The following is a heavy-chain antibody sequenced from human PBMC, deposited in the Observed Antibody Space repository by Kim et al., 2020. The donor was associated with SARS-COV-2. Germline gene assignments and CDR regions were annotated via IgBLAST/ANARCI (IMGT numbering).Heavy chain of an antibody. J-gene: IGHJ6*02. Sequence: SVKVSCKASGGTFSSYAISWVRQAPGQGLEWMGGIIPIFGTANYAQKFQGRVTITADESTSTAYMELSSLRSEDTAVYYCARALGVAARIYYYYGMDVWGQGTTVTVSS. D-gene: IGHD6-6*01. CDR2: IIPIFGTA. V-gene: IGHV1-69*13. CDR1: GGTFSSYA. CDR3: ARALGVAARIYYYYGMDV.